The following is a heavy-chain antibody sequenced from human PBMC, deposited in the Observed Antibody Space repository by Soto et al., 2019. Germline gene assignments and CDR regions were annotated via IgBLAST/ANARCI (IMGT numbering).Heavy chain of an antibody. V-gene: IGHV3-48*01. J-gene: IGHJ4*02. CDR1: GFTFSSYS. CDR3: ARDLTLFDY. Sequence: QLVESGGGLVQPGGSLRLSCAASGFTFSSYSMNWVRQAPGKGLEWVSYIGRSSATIYYADSVKGRFTISRDNAKNSLYLQMNSLRADDTAVHYCARDLTLFDYWGQGTLVTVSS. CDR2: IGRSSATI.